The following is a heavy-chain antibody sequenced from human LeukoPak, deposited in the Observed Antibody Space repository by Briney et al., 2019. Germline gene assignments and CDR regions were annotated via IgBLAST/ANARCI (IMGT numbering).Heavy chain of an antibody. CDR1: GFTFSSYG. D-gene: IGHD6-19*01. Sequence: GGSLRLSCAAAGFTFSSYGMDWLRQAPGNGLEWVAVIWYDGSNKYYADSVKGRFTISRDNSKNTLYLQMNSLRAEDTAVYYCARDRGIAVAGNWFDPWGQGTLVTVSS. CDR3: ARDRGIAVAGNWFDP. J-gene: IGHJ5*02. CDR2: IWYDGSNK. V-gene: IGHV3-33*01.